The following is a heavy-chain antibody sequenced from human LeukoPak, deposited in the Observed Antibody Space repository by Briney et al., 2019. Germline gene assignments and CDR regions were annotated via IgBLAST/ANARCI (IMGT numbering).Heavy chain of an antibody. Sequence: PGGSLRLSCAASGFTFSSYAMHWVRQAPGKGLEYVSAISSNGGSTYYANSVKGRFTISRDNSKNTLYLQMNSLRAEDTAVYYCARGGTRSSWYNWGQGTLVTVSS. CDR1: GFTFSSYA. CDR3: ARGGTRSSWYN. D-gene: IGHD6-13*01. J-gene: IGHJ4*02. V-gene: IGHV3-64*01. CDR2: ISSNGGST.